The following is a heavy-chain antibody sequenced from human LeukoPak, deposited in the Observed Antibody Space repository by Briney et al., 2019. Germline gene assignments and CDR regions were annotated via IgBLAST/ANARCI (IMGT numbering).Heavy chain of an antibody. D-gene: IGHD3-22*01. CDR2: ISYDGSNK. V-gene: IGHV3-30-3*01. CDR3: ASQTGYSSSWYSFSDYYDSSGYSGFQDY. Sequence: PGRSLRLSCAASGFTFSSYAMHWVRQAPGKGLEWVAVISYDGSNKYYADSVKGRFTISRDNSKNTLYLQMNSLRAEDTAVYYCASQTGYSSSWYSFSDYYDSSGYSGFQDYWGQGTLVTVSS. CDR1: GFTFSSYA. J-gene: IGHJ4*02.